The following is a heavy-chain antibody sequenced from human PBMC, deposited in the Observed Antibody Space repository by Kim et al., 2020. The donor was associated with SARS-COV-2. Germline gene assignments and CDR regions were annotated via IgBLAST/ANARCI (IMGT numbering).Heavy chain of an antibody. CDR3: AKGRVGWMGIAAAGVDY. V-gene: IGHV3-9*01. D-gene: IGHD6-13*01. CDR1: GFTFDDYA. J-gene: IGHJ4*02. CDR2: ISWNSGSI. Sequence: GGSLRLSCAASGFTFDDYAMHWVRQAPGKGLEWVSGISWNSGSIGYADSVKGRFTISRDNAKNSLYLQMNSLRAEDTALYYCAKGRVGWMGIAAAGVDYWGQGTLVTVSS.